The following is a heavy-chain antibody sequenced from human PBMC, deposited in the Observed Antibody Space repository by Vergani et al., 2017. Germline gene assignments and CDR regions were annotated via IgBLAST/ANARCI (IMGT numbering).Heavy chain of an antibody. Sequence: QVQLQESGPGLVKPSQTLSLTCTVSGGSISSGSYYWSWIRQPAGKGLEWIGRIYTSGSTNYNPSLKSRVTISVDTSKNQFSLKLSSVTAADTAVYYCARGAYDFWSGVYYYYGMDVWGQGTTVTVSS. CDR1: GGSISSGSYY. D-gene: IGHD3-3*01. CDR2: IYTSGST. V-gene: IGHV4-61*02. CDR3: ARGAYDFWSGVYYYYGMDV. J-gene: IGHJ6*02.